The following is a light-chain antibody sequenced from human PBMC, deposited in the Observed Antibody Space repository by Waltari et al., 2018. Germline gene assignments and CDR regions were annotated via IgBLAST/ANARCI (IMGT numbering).Light chain of an antibody. CDR2: HKD. V-gene: IGLV3-19*01. J-gene: IGLJ2*01. CDR3: NSRDSSGDHVV. CDR1: SLRSYS. Sequence: SSDLTQDPAVSVALGQTVGITCQGDSLRSYSASWYQQRPGQAPILVIYHKDNRPSGVPDRFSGSSSGNTASLTITGAQADDEADYYCNSRDSSGDHVVFGGGTKLTVL.